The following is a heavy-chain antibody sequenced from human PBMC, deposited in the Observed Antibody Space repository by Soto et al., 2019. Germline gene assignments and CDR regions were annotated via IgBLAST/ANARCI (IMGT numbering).Heavy chain of an antibody. CDR1: GGTFSSYA. Sequence: QVELVQSGAEVKKPGSSVKVSCKASGGTFSSYAISWVRQAPGQGLEWMGGIIPIFGTANYAQKFQGRVTMTAAESTSTAYMELSSLRSEDTAVYYCARDAAVAGISIFDYWGQGTLVTVSS. D-gene: IGHD6-19*01. J-gene: IGHJ4*02. CDR2: IIPIFGTA. V-gene: IGHV1-69*12. CDR3: ARDAAVAGISIFDY.